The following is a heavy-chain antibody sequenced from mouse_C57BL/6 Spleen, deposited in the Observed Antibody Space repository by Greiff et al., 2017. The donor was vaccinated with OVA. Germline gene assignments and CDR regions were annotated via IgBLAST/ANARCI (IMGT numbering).Heavy chain of an antibody. CDR3: ARRGTFDY. CDR1: GYTFPSYW. CDR2: IYPSSGST. D-gene: IGHD2-14*01. Sequence: QVQLQQPGAELVKPGASVKMSCKASGYTFPSYWITWVQPRPGQGLAWIGDIYPSSGSTNYNEKFQSKAQLTVDTSSSTASMQLSILTSEDSAVYYCARRGTFDYWGQGTTLTVSS. J-gene: IGHJ2*01. V-gene: IGHV1-55*01.